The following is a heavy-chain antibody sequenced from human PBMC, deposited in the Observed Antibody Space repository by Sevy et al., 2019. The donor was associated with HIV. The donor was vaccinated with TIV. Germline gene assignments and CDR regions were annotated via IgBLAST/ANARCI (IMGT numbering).Heavy chain of an antibody. D-gene: IGHD2-2*01. Sequence: GGSLRLSCVASGFTFRSYWMSWVRQAPGKGLEWVANIKLDGSEKYYVDSVKGRFTISRDNAKNSLYLQMNSLRAEDTAVYYCARGCSSTSCLWGMDVWGQGTTVTVSS. J-gene: IGHJ6*02. CDR2: IKLDGSEK. CDR1: GFTFRSYW. CDR3: ARGCSSTSCLWGMDV. V-gene: IGHV3-7*03.